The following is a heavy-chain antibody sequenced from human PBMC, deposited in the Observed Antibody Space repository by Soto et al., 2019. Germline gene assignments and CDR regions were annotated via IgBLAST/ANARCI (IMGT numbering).Heavy chain of an antibody. CDR3: AREGHLKSFSS. V-gene: IGHV3-21*01. CDR1: VFTFSNYN. J-gene: IGHJ5*02. CDR2: ISGTSVYI. Sequence: VGSLRLSCVASVFTFSNYNMNWVRQAPGKGLEWVSHISGTSVYIHYADSVKGRFTISRDNAKNSVYLQMDSLRVEDAAVYYCAREGHLKSFSSWGQGALVTVSS.